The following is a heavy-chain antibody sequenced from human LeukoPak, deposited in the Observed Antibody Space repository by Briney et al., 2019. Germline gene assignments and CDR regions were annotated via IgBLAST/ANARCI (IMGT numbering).Heavy chain of an antibody. CDR3: ARDLGSLPYYYDSSGPNGGY. D-gene: IGHD3-22*01. CDR1: GGTFSSYT. CDR2: IIPILGIA. Sequence: SVKVSCKASGGTFSSYTISWVRQAPGQGLEWMGRIIPILGIANYAQKFQGRVTITADKSTSTAYMELSSLRSEDTAVYYCARDLGSLPYYYDSSGPNGGYWGQGTLVTVSS. J-gene: IGHJ4*02. V-gene: IGHV1-69*04.